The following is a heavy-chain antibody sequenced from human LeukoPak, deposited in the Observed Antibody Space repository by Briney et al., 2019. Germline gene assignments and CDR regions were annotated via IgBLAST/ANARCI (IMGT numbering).Heavy chain of an antibody. CDR1: GFTFSSYS. J-gene: IGHJ4*02. Sequence: GGSLRLSCAASGFTFSSYSMNWVRQAPGKGLEWDSYISSSSSTIYYADSVKGRFTISRDNAKNSLYLQMNSLRAEDTAVYYCGYGSGSYYNVFEYWGQGTLVTVSS. CDR2: ISSSSSTI. CDR3: GYGSGSYYNVFEY. D-gene: IGHD3-10*01. V-gene: IGHV3-48*04.